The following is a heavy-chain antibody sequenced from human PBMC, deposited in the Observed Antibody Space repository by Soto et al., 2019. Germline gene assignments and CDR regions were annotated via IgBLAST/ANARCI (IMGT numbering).Heavy chain of an antibody. CDR1: GGTFSSYA. J-gene: IGHJ4*02. V-gene: IGHV1-69*13. Sequence: ASVKVSCKASGGTFSSYAISWVRQAPGQGLEWMGGIIPIFGTANYAQKFQGRVTITADESTSTAYMELSSLRSEDTAVYYCANNNEQWLLDYWGQGTLVTVSS. CDR2: IIPIFGTA. D-gene: IGHD3-22*01. CDR3: ANNNEQWLLDY.